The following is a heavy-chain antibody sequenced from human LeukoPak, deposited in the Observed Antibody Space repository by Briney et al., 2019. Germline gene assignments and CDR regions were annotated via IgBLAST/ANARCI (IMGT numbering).Heavy chain of an antibody. V-gene: IGHV4-30-2*01. CDR2: INHSGST. D-gene: IGHD3-10*01. Sequence: TSQTLSLTCTVSGGSISSGGYYWSWIRQPPGKGLEWIGEINHSGSTNYNPSLKSRVTISVDTSKNQFSLKLSSVTAADTAVYYCARGKITMVRGGPIRYWGQGTLVTVSS. CDR1: GGSISSGGYY. CDR3: ARGKITMVRGGPIRY. J-gene: IGHJ4*02.